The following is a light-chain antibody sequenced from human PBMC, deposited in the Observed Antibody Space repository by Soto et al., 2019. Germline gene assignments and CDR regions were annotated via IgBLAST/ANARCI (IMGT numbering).Light chain of an antibody. J-gene: IGKJ3*01. CDR1: QSIERY. V-gene: IGKV1-39*02. CDR3: QNYHKAPFT. CDR2: ATS. Sequence: DIQMTQSPSSLSASVGDRVTITCRASQSIERYLNWYQQKSGKAPKFLMYATSHLQSGVPSRSSGSGSGTEFTLTISSLRPDDVATYYSQNYHKAPFTFGPGTKVDI.